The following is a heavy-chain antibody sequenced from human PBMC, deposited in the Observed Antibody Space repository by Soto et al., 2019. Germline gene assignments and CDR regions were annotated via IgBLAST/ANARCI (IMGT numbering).Heavy chain of an antibody. Sequence: EVQLVESGGGLIQPGGSLRLSCAASGFTFSSNDMNWVHQAPGKGLEWVSLIYCGGSTYYADSVKGRFTISRDNSKNTLYLQMSSLRAEDTAVYYCATRPLLPGAPWGQGTMVTVSS. J-gene: IGHJ3*01. D-gene: IGHD3-22*01. V-gene: IGHV3-53*01. CDR1: GFTFSSND. CDR3: ATRPLLPGAP. CDR2: IYCGGST.